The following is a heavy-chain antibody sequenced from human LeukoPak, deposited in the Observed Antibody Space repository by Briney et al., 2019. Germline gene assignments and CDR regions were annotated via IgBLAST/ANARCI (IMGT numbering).Heavy chain of an antibody. D-gene: IGHD3-3*01. CDR1: GYTLTELS. J-gene: IGHJ4*02. Sequence: ASVKVSCKVSGYTLTELSMHWVRQAPGKGLVWMGGFDPEDGETIYAQKFQGRVTMTEDTSTDTAYMELSSLRSEDTAVYYCATNPGSHWGWSLLRLDYWGQGTLVTVSS. CDR2: FDPEDGET. CDR3: ATNPGSHWGWSLLRLDY. V-gene: IGHV1-24*01.